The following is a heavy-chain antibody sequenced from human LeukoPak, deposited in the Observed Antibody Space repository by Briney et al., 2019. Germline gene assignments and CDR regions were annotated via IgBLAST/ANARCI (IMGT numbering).Heavy chain of an antibody. CDR2: INPNSGGT. D-gene: IGHD2-2*01. CDR3: ARDLGHCSSTSCLNWFDP. CDR1: GYTFTGYY. V-gene: IGHV1-2*02. Sequence: GASVKVSCKASGYTFTGYYMHWVRQAPGQGLEWMGWINPNSGGTNYAQKFQGRVTMTRDTSISTAYMELSRLRSDDTAVYYCARDLGHCSSTSCLNWFDPWGQGTLVTVSS. J-gene: IGHJ5*02.